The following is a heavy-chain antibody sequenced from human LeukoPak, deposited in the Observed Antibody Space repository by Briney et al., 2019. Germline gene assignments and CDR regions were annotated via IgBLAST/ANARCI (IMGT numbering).Heavy chain of an antibody. CDR1: GFTFSSYW. V-gene: IGHV3-7*04. CDR2: IKQDGSEK. Sequence: PGGSLRLSCAASGFTFSSYWMSWVRQAPGKGLEWVATIKQDGSEKYYVDSVKGRFTISRDNAKNSLYLQMNSLRAEDTAVYYCARGPMPKQQLHNWFDLWGQGTLVTVSS. J-gene: IGHJ5*02. D-gene: IGHD6-13*01. CDR3: ARGPMPKQQLHNWFDL.